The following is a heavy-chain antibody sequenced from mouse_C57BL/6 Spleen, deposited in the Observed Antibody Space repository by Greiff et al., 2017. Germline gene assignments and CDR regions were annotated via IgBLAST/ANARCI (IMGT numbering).Heavy chain of an antibody. J-gene: IGHJ1*03. Sequence: EVMLVESGGDLMKPGGSLKLSCAASGFTFSSYCMSWVRQTPEQRLEWVATISSGGSYTYYPDSVKGRFTISRDNAKNTLYLQMSSLKSEDTAMYYCARHGTTAQGYFDVWGTGTTVTVSS. D-gene: IGHD1-2*01. CDR1: GFTFSSYC. CDR2: ISSGGSYT. CDR3: ARHGTTAQGYFDV. V-gene: IGHV5-6*02.